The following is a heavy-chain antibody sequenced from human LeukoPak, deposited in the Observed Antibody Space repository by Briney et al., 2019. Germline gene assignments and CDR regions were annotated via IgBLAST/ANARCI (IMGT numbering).Heavy chain of an antibody. Sequence: GESLRLSCAASGFTFSSYSMNWVRQAPGKGLEWVSSISSSSSYIYYADSVKGRFTISRDNAKNSLYLQMNSLRAEDTAVYYRVRDLDLGVTRWLEPEFDYWGQGTLVTVSS. V-gene: IGHV3-21*01. CDR1: GFTFSSYS. CDR2: ISSSSSYI. CDR3: VRDLDLGVTRWLEPEFDY. D-gene: IGHD5-24*01. J-gene: IGHJ4*02.